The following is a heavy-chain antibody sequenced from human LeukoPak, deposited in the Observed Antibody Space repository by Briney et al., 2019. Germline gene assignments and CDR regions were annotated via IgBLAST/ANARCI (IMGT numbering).Heavy chain of an antibody. V-gene: IGHV3-21*01. CDR2: ISSSSSYI. CDR1: GFTFNSYS. CDR3: ARDLDYGDYLDY. J-gene: IGHJ4*02. Sequence: GGSLRLSCAASGFTFNSYSMNWFRQAPGKGLEWVSSISSSSSYIYYADSVKGRFTISRDNAKNSLYLQMNSLRAEDTAVYYCARDLDYGDYLDYWGQGTLVTVSS. D-gene: IGHD4-17*01.